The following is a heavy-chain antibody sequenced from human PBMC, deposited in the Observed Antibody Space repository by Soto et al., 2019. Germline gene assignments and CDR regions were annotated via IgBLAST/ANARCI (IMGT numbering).Heavy chain of an antibody. Sequence: GESLKISCAASGFTFSSYAMSWVRQAPGKGLEWVSAISGSGGSTYYADSVKGRFTISRDNSKNTLYLQMNSLRAEDTAVYYCAKSDRKDPYDSSGRSLFFDYWGQGTLVTVSS. CDR1: GFTFSSYA. J-gene: IGHJ4*02. D-gene: IGHD3-22*01. CDR2: ISGSGGST. CDR3: AKSDRKDPYDSSGRSLFFDY. V-gene: IGHV3-23*01.